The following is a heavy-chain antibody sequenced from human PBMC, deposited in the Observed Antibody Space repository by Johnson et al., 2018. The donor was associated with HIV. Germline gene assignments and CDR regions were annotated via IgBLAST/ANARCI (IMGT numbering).Heavy chain of an antibody. D-gene: IGHD2-15*01. V-gene: IGHV3-20*04. Sequence: VQLVESGGGVVRPGVSLRLSCAASGFTFDDYGMSWVRQAPGKGLEWVSGINWNGGSTGYADSVKGRFTISRDNAKNSLYLQMNSLRAEDTALYYCARRAGGLGYCSGGSCQGGAFDIWGQGTMVTVSS. CDR2: INWNGGST. CDR1: GFTFDDYG. CDR3: ARRAGGLGYCSGGSCQGGAFDI. J-gene: IGHJ3*02.